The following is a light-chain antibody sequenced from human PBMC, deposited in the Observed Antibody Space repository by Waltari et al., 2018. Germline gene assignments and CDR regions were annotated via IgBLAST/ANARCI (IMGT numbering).Light chain of an antibody. Sequence: DIVMPQSPLSLPVPPGEPASISCRSSQSLLHSNGYNYLDWYLQKPGQSPQLLIYLGSNRASGVPDRFSGSGSGTDFTLKISRVEAEDVGVYYCMQALQTPRTFGPGTKVDIK. J-gene: IGKJ3*01. CDR2: LGS. CDR1: QSLLHSNGYNY. CDR3: MQALQTPRT. V-gene: IGKV2-28*01.